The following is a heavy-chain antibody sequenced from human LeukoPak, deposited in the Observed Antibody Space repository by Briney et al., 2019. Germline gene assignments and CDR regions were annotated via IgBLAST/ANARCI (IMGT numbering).Heavy chain of an antibody. CDR3: ARAIIDYGDYLDYFDY. J-gene: IGHJ4*02. Sequence: SETLSLTCTVSGGSISSSSYYWGWIRQPPGKGLEWIGSIYYSGSTYYNPSLKSRVTISVDTSKNQFSLKLSSVTAADTAVYYCARAIIDYGDYLDYFDYWGQGTLVTVSS. D-gene: IGHD4-17*01. V-gene: IGHV4-39*07. CDR2: IYYSGST. CDR1: GGSISSSSYY.